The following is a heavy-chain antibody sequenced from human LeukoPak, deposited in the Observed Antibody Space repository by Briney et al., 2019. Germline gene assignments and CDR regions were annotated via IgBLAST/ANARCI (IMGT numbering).Heavy chain of an antibody. CDR1: GFTVSSNY. CDR3: ARDSETLYYYDSSGAFDI. CDR2: IYSGGST. J-gene: IGHJ3*02. V-gene: IGHV3-53*01. D-gene: IGHD3-22*01. Sequence: GGSLRLSCAASGFTVSSNYMSWVRQAPGKGLEWVSVIYSGGSTYYADSVKGRFTISRDNSKNTLYLQMNSLRAEDTAVYYCARDSETLYYYDSSGAFDIWGQGTMVTVSS.